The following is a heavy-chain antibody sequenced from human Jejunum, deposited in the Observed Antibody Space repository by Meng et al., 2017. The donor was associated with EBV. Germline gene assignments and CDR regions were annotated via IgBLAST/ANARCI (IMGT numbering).Heavy chain of an antibody. Sequence: QLLLSVAEVKKHGASVKVSCKASADTFACYYMHWVRQAPGQGLEWMGRINPNSGGANYAQKFQGRVTMTRDTSISTAYMELSRLRSDDTAVYYCAREGLVGDLRYFDLWGRGTLVTVSS. CDR1: ADTFACYY. V-gene: IGHV1-2*06. CDR2: INPNSGGA. J-gene: IGHJ2*01. CDR3: AREGLVGDLRYFDL. D-gene: IGHD3-16*01.